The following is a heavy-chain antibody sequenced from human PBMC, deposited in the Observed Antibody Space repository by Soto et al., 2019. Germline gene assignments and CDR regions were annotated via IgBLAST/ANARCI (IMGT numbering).Heavy chain of an antibody. CDR3: CSHDARLGSCDY. J-gene: IGHJ4*02. CDR1: GLTFSASA. Sequence: EVQLVESGGGLVQPGGSLKLSCAASGLTFSASAMHWVRQAPGKGLAWVGRIRNKVDSYQTVYAAPVNGRFTISRDDSKNMAYLQINSLTTEDTAVYYCCSHDARLGSCDYWGQGTRVTVSS. V-gene: IGHV3-73*02. CDR2: IRNKVDSYQT. D-gene: IGHD1-26*01.